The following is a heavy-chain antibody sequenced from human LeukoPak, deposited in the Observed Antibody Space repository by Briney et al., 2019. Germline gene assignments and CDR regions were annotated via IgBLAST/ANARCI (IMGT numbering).Heavy chain of an antibody. J-gene: IGHJ4*02. CDR1: GFTFSSYA. CDR2: ISYDGSNK. V-gene: IGHV3-30-3*01. Sequence: GGSLRLSCAASGFTFSSYAMHWVRQAPGKGLEWVAVISYDGSNKYYADSVKGRFTISRDNSKNTLYLQMNSLRAEDTAVYYCANRPYDSSGYYYGYWGQGTLVTVSS. D-gene: IGHD3-22*01. CDR3: ANRPYDSSGYYYGY.